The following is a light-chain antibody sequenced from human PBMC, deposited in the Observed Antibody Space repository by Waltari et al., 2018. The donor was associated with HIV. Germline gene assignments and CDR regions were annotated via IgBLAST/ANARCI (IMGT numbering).Light chain of an antibody. V-gene: IGLV1-40*01. CDR2: AAT. J-gene: IGLJ1*01. Sequence: VRTHPPSNSGAPCHRVIISLTWTGPNIGAGFDVDWYQQLPGIAPKLLIYAATNRHSGVPHRFSGSKSGTSASLAITGLQAEDEADYFCQSYDSRLSSYVFASGTRVTVL. CDR1: GPNIGAGFD. CDR3: QSYDSRLSSYV.